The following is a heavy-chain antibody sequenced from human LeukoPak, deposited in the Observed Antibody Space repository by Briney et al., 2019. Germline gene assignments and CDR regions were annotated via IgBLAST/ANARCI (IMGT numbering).Heavy chain of an antibody. CDR3: ARDHRYYDSSGPYGMDV. J-gene: IGHJ6*02. D-gene: IGHD3-22*01. V-gene: IGHV4-59*01. CDR2: IYYSGST. Sequence: PSETLSLTCTVSGGSISSYYWSWIRQPPGKGLEWIGYIYYSGSTNYNPSLKSRVTISVDTSKNQFSLKLSSVTAADTAVYYCARDHRYYDSSGPYGMDVWGQGTTVTVSS. CDR1: GGSISSYY.